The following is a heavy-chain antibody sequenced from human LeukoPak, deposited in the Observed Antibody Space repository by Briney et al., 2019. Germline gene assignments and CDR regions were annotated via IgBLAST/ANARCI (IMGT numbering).Heavy chain of an antibody. J-gene: IGHJ6*02. V-gene: IGHV3-30*03. Sequence: PGRPLRLSCAASGFTFSSYGMHWVRQAPGKGLEWVALISFDGGKKYYADSVKGRFIISRDNAKNTLYLQMSSLRVEDTAVYYCARDSYYYDDRGSHYYGIDVWGHGTTVTVSS. CDR1: GFTFSSYG. CDR2: ISFDGGKK. D-gene: IGHD3-22*01. CDR3: ARDSYYYDDRGSHYYGIDV.